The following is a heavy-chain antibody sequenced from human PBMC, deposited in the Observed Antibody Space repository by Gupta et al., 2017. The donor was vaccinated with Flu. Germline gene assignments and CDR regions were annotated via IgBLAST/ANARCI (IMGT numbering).Heavy chain of an antibody. V-gene: IGHV4-39*01. Sequence: QLPLQESGPGLVKPSETLSLTCSVSVASISNSSRYYWGWYRQPPGKELEWIGSIYYSGSTYYNPSLKSRVTISVETSKNRFSLKVSSLTAADTAVYYCARRGYDFWSGFDVWGKGTTVTVSS. CDR2: IYYSGST. CDR3: ARRGYDFWSGFDV. J-gene: IGHJ6*04. CDR1: VASISNSSRYY. D-gene: IGHD3-3*01.